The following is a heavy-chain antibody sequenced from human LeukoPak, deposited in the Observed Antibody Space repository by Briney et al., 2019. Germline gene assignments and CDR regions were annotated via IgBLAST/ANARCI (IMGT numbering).Heavy chain of an antibody. D-gene: IGHD3-22*01. V-gene: IGHV4-30-4*01. CDR2: IYYSGST. Sequence: SETLSLTCTVSGGSISSGDYYWSWIRQPPGKGLEWIGYIYYSGSTYYNPSLKSRVTISVDTSKNQFSLKLSSVTAADTAVYYCARGTYYYDSSGPNWFDPWGQGTLVTVSS. J-gene: IGHJ5*02. CDR3: ARGTYYYDSSGPNWFDP. CDR1: GGSISSGDYY.